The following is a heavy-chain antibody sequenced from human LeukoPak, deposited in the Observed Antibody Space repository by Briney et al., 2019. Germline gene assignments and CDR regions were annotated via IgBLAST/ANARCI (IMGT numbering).Heavy chain of an antibody. V-gene: IGHV3-23*01. CDR1: GFTLSSYA. D-gene: IGHD3-22*01. J-gene: IGHJ4*02. CDR2: ISGSGGST. CDR3: AKDPEERSMIVVVINFSFDY. Sequence: GESLTLSCAASGFTLSSYAMSWVRQAPGKGLDWVSAISGSGGSTYYADSVKGRFTISRDNSKNTLYLQMNSLRAEDTAVYYCAKDPEERSMIVVVINFSFDYWGQGTLVAVSS.